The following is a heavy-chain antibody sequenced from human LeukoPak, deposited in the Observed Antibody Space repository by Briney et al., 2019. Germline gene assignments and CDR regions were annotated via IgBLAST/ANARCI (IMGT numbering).Heavy chain of an antibody. CDR2: IYPGDSDT. CDR3: ARPNITSYYDSRGYDAFDV. Sequence: GESLKISCTGSGYDFTNYWIAWVRQMPGKGLEWMGIIYPGDSDTKYSPSIQGLVTISADKSISTAYLQWGSLKASDTAMYYCARPNITSYYDSRGYDAFDVWGQGTMVTVFS. D-gene: IGHD3-22*01. V-gene: IGHV5-51*01. CDR1: GYDFTNYW. J-gene: IGHJ3*01.